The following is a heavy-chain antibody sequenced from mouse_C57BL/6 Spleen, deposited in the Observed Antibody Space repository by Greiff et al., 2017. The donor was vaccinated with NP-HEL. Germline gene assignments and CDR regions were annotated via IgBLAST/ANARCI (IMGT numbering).Heavy chain of an antibody. D-gene: IGHD1-1*01. CDR1: GFTFSDYG. J-gene: IGHJ3*01. V-gene: IGHV5-17*01. CDR3: ASEGFYGSSYEGFAY. CDR2: ISSGSSTI. Sequence: DVQLVESGGGLVKPGGSLKLSCAASGFTFSDYGMHWVRQAPEEGLEWVAYISSGSSTIYYADTVKGRFTISRDNAKNTLFLQMTSLRSEDTAMYYCASEGFYGSSYEGFAYWGQGTLVTVSA.